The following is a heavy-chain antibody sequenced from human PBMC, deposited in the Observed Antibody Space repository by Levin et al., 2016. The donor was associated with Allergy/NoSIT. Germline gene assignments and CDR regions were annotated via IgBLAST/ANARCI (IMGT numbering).Heavy chain of an antibody. J-gene: IGHJ5*02. CDR2: IFYSGDT. V-gene: IGHV4-59*08. Sequence: GSLRLSCTVSGGSFSSYSWSWIRQPPGKGLEWIGYIFYSGDTNYNPSLKSRVTISVDTSKRQISLKMTSVTAADTAVYYCAGQVVPADMVSTSFVPWGQGTLVTVSS. CDR1: GGSFSSYS. D-gene: IGHD2-2*01. CDR3: AGQVVPADMVSTSFVP.